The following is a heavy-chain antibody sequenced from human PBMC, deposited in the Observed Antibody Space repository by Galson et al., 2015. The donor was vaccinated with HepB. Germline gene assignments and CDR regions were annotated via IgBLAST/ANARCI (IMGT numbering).Heavy chain of an antibody. J-gene: IGHJ4*02. D-gene: IGHD3-22*01. Sequence: SLRLSCAASGFTFISYAMNWVRQAPGKGLEWVSSISGSGSGGRTYYADSVKGRFTISRDDSKNTLYLQMNSLRAEDTAIYYCAKWDYYDSSGYPFWGQGTLVTVSS. CDR3: AKWDYYDSSGYPF. V-gene: IGHV3-23*01. CDR2: ISGSGSGGRT. CDR1: GFTFISYA.